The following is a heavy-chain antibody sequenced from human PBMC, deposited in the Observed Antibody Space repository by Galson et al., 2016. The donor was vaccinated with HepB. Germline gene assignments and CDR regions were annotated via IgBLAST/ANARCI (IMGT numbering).Heavy chain of an antibody. Sequence: SETLSLTCTVSGGSITRSGFYWGWIRQPPGKGLEWVGSTFYTGTTSYYPSLKSRATISLDTSKNQFSLQLTSVTAADTATYYCARHCDVDCYNNLADAFDIWGQGTKVTVSS. V-gene: IGHV4-39*01. D-gene: IGHD2-21*01. J-gene: IGHJ3*02. CDR3: ARHCDVDCYNNLADAFDI. CDR2: TFYTGTT. CDR1: GGSITRSGFY.